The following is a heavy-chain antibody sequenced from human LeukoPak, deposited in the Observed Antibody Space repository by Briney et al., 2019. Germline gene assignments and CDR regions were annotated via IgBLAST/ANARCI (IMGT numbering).Heavy chain of an antibody. CDR3: ATLPLWFGDPGYYGMDV. CDR1: GYTFTSYD. Sequence: GASVKVSCKASGYTFTSYDINWVRQATGQGLEWMGWINPNSGNTGYAQKFQGRVTMTRNTSISTAYMELSSLRSEDTAVYYCATLPLWFGDPGYYGMDVWGQGTTVTVSS. V-gene: IGHV1-8*01. J-gene: IGHJ6*02. CDR2: INPNSGNT. D-gene: IGHD3-10*01.